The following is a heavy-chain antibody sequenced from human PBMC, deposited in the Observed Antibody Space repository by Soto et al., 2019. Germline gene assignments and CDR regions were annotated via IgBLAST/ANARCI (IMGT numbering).Heavy chain of an antibody. Sequence: QVQLVQSGAEVKKPGSSVKVSCKASGGTFSSYTISWVRQAPGQGLEWMGRIIPILGIANYAQKFQGRVTITAXXSXSXGYMELRSLRSEDTAVYYCAREYSGYDSSYYYGMDVWGQGTTVTVSS. D-gene: IGHD5-12*01. CDR3: AREYSGYDSSYYYGMDV. J-gene: IGHJ6*02. V-gene: IGHV1-69*02. CDR1: GGTFSSYT. CDR2: IIPILGIA.